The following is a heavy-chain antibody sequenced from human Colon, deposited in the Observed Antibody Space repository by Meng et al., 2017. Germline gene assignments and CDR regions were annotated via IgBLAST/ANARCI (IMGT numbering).Heavy chain of an antibody. CDR1: DFTSSSYE. D-gene: IGHD6-13*01. CDR3: ARRYSGSMQRAFDI. V-gene: IGHV3-48*03. J-gene: IGHJ3*02. Sequence: GGSLRLSCVASDFTSSSYEMNWARQAPGKGLEWVSYIGSGGSPMYYADSVRGRFTISRDNAKNTLYIRMNSLGAEDTAIYYCARRYSGSMQRAFDIWGQGTMVTVSS. CDR2: IGSGGSPM.